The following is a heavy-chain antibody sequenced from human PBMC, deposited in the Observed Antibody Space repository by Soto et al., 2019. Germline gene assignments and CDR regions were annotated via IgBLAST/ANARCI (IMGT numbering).Heavy chain of an antibody. CDR2: IHYSGSP. V-gene: IGHV4-30-4*01. CDR3: ARDYDSSGYQIY. Sequence: QVQLQESGPGLVKPSQTLSLTCTVSGGSMSGGDYYWSWIRQTPGKGLEWIGYIHYSGSPYYNPSLKSRVSISVDTSKNQFSLNLTSVTAADTAVYYCARDYDSSGYQIYWGQGTLVTVSS. J-gene: IGHJ4*02. D-gene: IGHD3-22*01. CDR1: GGSMSGGDYY.